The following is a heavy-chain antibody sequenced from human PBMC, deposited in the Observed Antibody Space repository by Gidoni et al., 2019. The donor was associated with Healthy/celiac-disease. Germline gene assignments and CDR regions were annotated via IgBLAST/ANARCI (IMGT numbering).Heavy chain of an antibody. J-gene: IGHJ4*02. D-gene: IGHD2-2*01. Sequence: QLQLQESGPGLVQPSETLSLTCTVPGGSLSSSSYYWGWIRQPPGKGLEWIGSIYYSGSTYYSPSLKCRVTISVDTSKNQFSLKLSSVTAADTAVYYCARQDFVVVPAAYSYYFDYWGQGTLVTVSS. CDR3: ARQDFVVVPAAYSYYFDY. CDR2: IYYSGST. V-gene: IGHV4-39*01. CDR1: GGSLSSSSYY.